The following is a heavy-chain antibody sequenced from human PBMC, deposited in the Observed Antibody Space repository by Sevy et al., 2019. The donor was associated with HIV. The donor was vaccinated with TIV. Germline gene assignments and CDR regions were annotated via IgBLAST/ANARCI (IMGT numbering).Heavy chain of an antibody. CDR1: GGSISSSSYY. D-gene: IGHD6-19*01. CDR2: IYYSGST. V-gene: IGHV4-39*01. CDR3: ARLAVAGTLHSPFDC. J-gene: IGHJ4*02. Sequence: SETLSLTCTVSGGSISSSSYYWGWIRQPPGKGLEWIGSIYYSGSTYYNPSLKSRVTISVDTSKNQFSLKLSSVTAADTAVYYCARLAVAGTLHSPFDCWGQGTLVTVSS.